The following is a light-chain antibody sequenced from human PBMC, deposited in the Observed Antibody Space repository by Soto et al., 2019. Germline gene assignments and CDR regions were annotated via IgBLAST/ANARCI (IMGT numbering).Light chain of an antibody. CDR2: GAS. CDR3: QQQGT. J-gene: IGKJ1*01. CDR1: QSVSSSY. Sequence: EIVLTQSPGTLSLSPGERATLSCRASQSVSSSYLAWYQQKPGQAPRPLIYGASSRATGIPDRFSGSGSGTDFTLTISRLEPEDFAVYYCQQQGTFGQGTKV. V-gene: IGKV3-20*01.